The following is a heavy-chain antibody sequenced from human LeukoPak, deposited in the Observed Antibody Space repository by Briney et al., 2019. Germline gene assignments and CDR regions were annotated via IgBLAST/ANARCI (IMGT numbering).Heavy chain of an antibody. CDR2: INPDGSTT. D-gene: IGHD3-10*01. CDR3: AKDLHYGSADY. V-gene: IGHV3-74*01. CDR1: GFTFSTYA. Sequence: GGSLRLSCEPSGFTFSTYAMSWGRQAPGKGLVWVSFINPDGSTTNYADSVKGRFTISRDNAKNALYLQMNSLRAEDTAVYYCAKDLHYGSADYWGQGTLVTVSS. J-gene: IGHJ4*02.